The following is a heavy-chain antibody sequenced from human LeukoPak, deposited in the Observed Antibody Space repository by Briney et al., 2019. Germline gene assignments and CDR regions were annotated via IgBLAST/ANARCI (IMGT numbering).Heavy chain of an antibody. Sequence: GASVTVSFKASGGTFISYAISWVRQAPGQGLEWMGRIIPILGIANYAQKFQGRVTITADKSTSTAYMELSSLRSEDTAVYYCATDGPAKRLDDDYWGQGTLVTVSS. CDR3: ATDGPAKRLDDDY. J-gene: IGHJ4*02. CDR2: IIPILGIA. V-gene: IGHV1-69*04. CDR1: GGTFISYA. D-gene: IGHD1-1*01.